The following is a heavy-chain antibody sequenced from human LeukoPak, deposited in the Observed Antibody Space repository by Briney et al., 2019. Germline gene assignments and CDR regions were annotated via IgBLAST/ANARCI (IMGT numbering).Heavy chain of an antibody. CDR2: IYTSGST. D-gene: IGHD3-10*01. CDR1: GGSISSGSYY. V-gene: IGHV4-61*02. J-gene: IGHJ3*02. Sequence: SQTLSLTCTVSGGSISSGSYYWSWIRQPAGKGLEWIGRIYTSGSTNYNPSLKSRVTISVDTSKNQFSLRLSSVTAADTAVYYCARVVIMVRGVIAYDAFDIWGQGTMVTVSS. CDR3: ARVVIMVRGVIAYDAFDI.